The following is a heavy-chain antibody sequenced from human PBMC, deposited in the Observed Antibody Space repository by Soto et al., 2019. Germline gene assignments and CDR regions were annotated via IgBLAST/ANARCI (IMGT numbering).Heavy chain of an antibody. CDR1: GGSVSSGSYY. CDR2: IYYSGST. J-gene: IGHJ4*02. CDR3: ARDAEAWYDSSGYYLNTYFDY. Sequence: SSETLSLTCTVSGGSVSSGSYYWSWIRQPPGKGLEWIGYIYYSGSTNYNPSLKSRVTISVDTSKNQFSLKLSSVTAADTAVYYCARDAEAWYDSSGYYLNTYFDYWGQGTLVTVS. D-gene: IGHD3-22*01. V-gene: IGHV4-61*01.